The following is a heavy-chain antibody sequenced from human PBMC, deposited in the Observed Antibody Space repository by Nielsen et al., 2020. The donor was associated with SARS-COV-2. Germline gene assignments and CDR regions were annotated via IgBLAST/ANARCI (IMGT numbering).Heavy chain of an antibody. CDR3: ARDGVVGSTNTFDV. CDR2: INFDGTGT. J-gene: IGHJ3*01. D-gene: IGHD1-26*01. Sequence: GGSLRFSCTASGFTFTAYWMHWVRQAPGKGLTWVSHINFDGTGTSYADSVKGRFTISRDNAKNTVYLQMNSLRAEDTAVYYCARDGVVGSTNTFDVWGQGTVVTVSS. CDR1: GFTFTAYW. V-gene: IGHV3-74*01.